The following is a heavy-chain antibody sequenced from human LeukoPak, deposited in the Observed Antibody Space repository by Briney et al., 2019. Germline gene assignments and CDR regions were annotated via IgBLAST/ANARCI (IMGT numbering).Heavy chain of an antibody. CDR3: TTSGRRYSTSDY. CDR2: IKSNNNGGTA. V-gene: IGHV3-15*01. CDR1: GFTFSSAW. Sequence: GGSLRLSCAVSGFTFSSAWMSWVRQAPGKGLEWVGRIKSNNNGGTADTAAPVKGRFTISRDDSKNTLYLQMNSLRTEDTAVYYCTTSGRRYSTSDYWGQGTLVTVSS. J-gene: IGHJ4*02. D-gene: IGHD5-12*01.